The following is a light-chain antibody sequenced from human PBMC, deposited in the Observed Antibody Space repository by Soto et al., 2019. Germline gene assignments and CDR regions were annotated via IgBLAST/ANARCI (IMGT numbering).Light chain of an antibody. Sequence: DIVMTQSPDSLAVSLGERATINCKSSQSVLYSATKNNLAWYQQKPGQPPKLLIYWASIREFGVPDRFSGSGSGTDFTLTISSLQAEDVALYYCLQYYTTPLTFGGGTKVEIK. CDR2: WAS. J-gene: IGKJ4*01. CDR1: QSVLYSATKNN. CDR3: LQYYTTPLT. V-gene: IGKV4-1*01.